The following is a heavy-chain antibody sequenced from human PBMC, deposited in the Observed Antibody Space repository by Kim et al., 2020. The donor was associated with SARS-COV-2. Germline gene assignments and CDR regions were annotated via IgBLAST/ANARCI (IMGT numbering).Heavy chain of an antibody. J-gene: IGHJ4*01. CDR1: GFTFGHFA. Sequence: GGSLRLSCAASGFTFGHFAMNWVRQPPGKGLEWVSSISTTSNYIYYADSLKGRFTISRDNAKNSLYLQMNSLRAEDTAVYYCARDYSGGGFDYWGHGTLV. CDR3: ARDYSGGGFDY. D-gene: IGHD3-16*01. V-gene: IGHV3-21*01. CDR2: ISTTSNYI.